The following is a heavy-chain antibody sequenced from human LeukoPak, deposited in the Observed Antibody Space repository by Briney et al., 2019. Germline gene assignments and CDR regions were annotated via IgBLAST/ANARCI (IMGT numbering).Heavy chain of an antibody. J-gene: IGHJ3*02. CDR3: ARHSLRGLSNPFDM. CDR1: GYRFISYW. Sequence: TGEPLIISCKGSGYRFISYWIGWVRQKPGKGLEWMGIIHPGDSDTRNSPSLQGPVTISADKSISTAYLQWSSLKASDTAMYYCARHSLRGLSNPFDMWGQGTMVTVSS. D-gene: IGHD3-10*01. CDR2: IHPGDSDT. V-gene: IGHV5-51*01.